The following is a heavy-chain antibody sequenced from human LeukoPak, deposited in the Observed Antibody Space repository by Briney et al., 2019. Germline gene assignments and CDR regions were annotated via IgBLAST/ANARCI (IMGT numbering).Heavy chain of an antibody. D-gene: IGHD3-16*01. CDR1: GFTFSSYW. CDR2: IKQDGSEK. J-gene: IGHJ4*02. Sequence: QPGGSLRLSCAGSGFTFSSYWMSWVRQAPGKGLEWVANIKQDGSEKYYVDSVKGRFTISRGNAKNSLYLQMNSLRAEDTGVYYCARDRQCADCNQYYDYVWGSWYYWGQGTLVTVSS. V-gene: IGHV3-7*01. CDR3: ARDRQCADCNQYYDYVWGSWYY.